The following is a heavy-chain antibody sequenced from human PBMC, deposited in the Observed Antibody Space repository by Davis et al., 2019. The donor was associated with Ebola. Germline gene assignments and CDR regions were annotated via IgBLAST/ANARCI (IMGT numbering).Heavy chain of an antibody. J-gene: IGHJ4*02. CDR1: GHSFTSYW. CDR2: IFSGDSDT. V-gene: IGHV5-51*01. D-gene: IGHD6-13*01. CDR3: ARQQSLYGSIDN. Sequence: GESLKISCTASGHSFTSYWIAWVRPMPGRRLEWMGIIFSGDSDTRYRPSFEGQVTIPVDRSISTAYLQWSSLKASDSAMYYCARQQSLYGSIDNWGQGTLVTVSS.